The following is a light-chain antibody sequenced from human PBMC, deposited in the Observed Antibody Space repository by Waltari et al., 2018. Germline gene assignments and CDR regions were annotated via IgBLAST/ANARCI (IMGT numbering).Light chain of an antibody. CDR1: FSDLGAYDY. Sequence: QSALTQPASVSGSPGQSITLSCTGAFSDLGAYDYVSWYPQLPGDAPNLLLYVVIHRPSGVSGRLSGSKSGNTASLTISGLQPEDEADYFCSSYTTRGTWVFGGGTKLTVL. J-gene: IGLJ3*02. CDR3: SSYTTRGTWV. V-gene: IGLV2-14*03. CDR2: VVI.